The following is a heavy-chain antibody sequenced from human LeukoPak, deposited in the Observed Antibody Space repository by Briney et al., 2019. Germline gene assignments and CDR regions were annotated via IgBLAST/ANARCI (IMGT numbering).Heavy chain of an antibody. Sequence: GGSLRLSCAASGFIFSTYGMYWVRQAPGKGLEWVAFIRHDGSIKNYADSAKGRSTISRDNSKNTLYLQMNSLRAEDTAVYYCAKDSLADIDYWGQGTLVTVSS. D-gene: IGHD3-16*01. J-gene: IGHJ4*02. CDR1: GFIFSTYG. CDR2: IRHDGSIK. CDR3: AKDSLADIDY. V-gene: IGHV3-30*02.